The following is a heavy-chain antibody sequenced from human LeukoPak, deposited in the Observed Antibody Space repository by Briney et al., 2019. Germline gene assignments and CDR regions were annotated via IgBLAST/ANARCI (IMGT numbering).Heavy chain of an antibody. CDR1: GGSISSSSYY. J-gene: IGHJ4*02. D-gene: IGHD6-13*01. Sequence: PSETLSLTCTVSGGSISSSSYYWGWIRQPPGKGLEWIGSIYYSGGTYYNPSLKSRVTISVDTSKNQFSLKLSSVTAADTAVYYCARVADSSSILYFDYWGQGTLVTVSS. CDR3: ARVADSSSILYFDY. CDR2: IYYSGGT. V-gene: IGHV4-39*07.